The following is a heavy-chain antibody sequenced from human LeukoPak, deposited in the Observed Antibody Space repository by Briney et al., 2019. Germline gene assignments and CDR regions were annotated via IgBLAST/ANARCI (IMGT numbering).Heavy chain of an antibody. J-gene: IGHJ4*02. CDR3: AKERNPGYSSGWYYFDY. CDR1: GYTLTELS. V-gene: IGHV1-24*01. Sequence: ASVKVSRKVSGYTLTELSMHWVRQAPGKGLEWMGGFDPEDGETIYAQKFQGRVTMTEDTSTDTAYMELSSLRSEDTAVYYCAKERNPGYSSGWYYFDYWGQGTLVTVSS. D-gene: IGHD6-19*01. CDR2: FDPEDGET.